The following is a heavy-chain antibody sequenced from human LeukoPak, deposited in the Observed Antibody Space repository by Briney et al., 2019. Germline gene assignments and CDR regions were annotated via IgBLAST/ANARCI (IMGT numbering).Heavy chain of an antibody. Sequence: ASVKVSCKASGGTFSSYAISWVRQAPGQGLEWMGGIIPIFGTANYAQKFQGRVTITTDESTSTAYIELSSLRSEDTAVYYCARGASSGYFQFDYWGQGTLVTVSS. V-gene: IGHV1-69*05. D-gene: IGHD3-22*01. J-gene: IGHJ4*02. CDR3: ARGASSGYFQFDY. CDR2: IIPIFGTA. CDR1: GGTFSSYA.